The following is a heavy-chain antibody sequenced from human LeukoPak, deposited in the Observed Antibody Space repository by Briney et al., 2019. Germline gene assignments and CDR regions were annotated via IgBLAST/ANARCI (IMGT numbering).Heavy chain of an antibody. D-gene: IGHD2-15*01. Sequence: ASVKVSCKASGYTFTSYDNNWVRQATGQGLEWMGWISAYNGNTNYAQKLQGRVTMTTDTSTSTAYMELRSLRSDDTAVYYCARRYCSGGSCFFTVEYYFDYWGQGTLVTVSS. CDR1: GYTFTSYD. CDR3: ARRYCSGGSCFFTVEYYFDY. J-gene: IGHJ4*02. V-gene: IGHV1-18*01. CDR2: ISAYNGNT.